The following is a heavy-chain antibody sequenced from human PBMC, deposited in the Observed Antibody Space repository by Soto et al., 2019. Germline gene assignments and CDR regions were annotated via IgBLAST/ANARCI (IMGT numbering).Heavy chain of an antibody. V-gene: IGHV3-30*18. J-gene: IGHJ4*02. D-gene: IGHD3-22*01. CDR3: AKLLGYYYDSSGQFDY. CDR2: ISYDGSNK. Sequence: PGGSLRLSCAASGFTFSSYGMHWVRQAPGKGLEWVAVISYDGSNKCYADSVKGRFTISRDNSKNTLYLQMNSLRAEDTAVYYCAKLLGYYYDSSGQFDYWGQGTLVTVSS. CDR1: GFTFSSYG.